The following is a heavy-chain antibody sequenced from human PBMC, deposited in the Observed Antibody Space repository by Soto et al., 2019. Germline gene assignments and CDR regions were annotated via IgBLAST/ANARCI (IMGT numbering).Heavy chain of an antibody. D-gene: IGHD3-3*01. CDR1: GYTFTSYG. CDR2: ISAYNGNT. Sequence: GASVQVSCKASGYTFTSYGISWVRQAPGQGLEWMGWISAYNGNTNYAQKLQGRVTMTTDTSTSTAYMELRSLRSDDTAVYYGARGFMTSEFGVVIGLVDPWGQGTLVTVSS. CDR3: ARGFMTSEFGVVIGLVDP. J-gene: IGHJ5*02. V-gene: IGHV1-18*04.